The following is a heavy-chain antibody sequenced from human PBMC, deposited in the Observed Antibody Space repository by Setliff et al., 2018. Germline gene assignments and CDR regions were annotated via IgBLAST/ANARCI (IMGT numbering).Heavy chain of an antibody. Sequence: TLSLTCTVSGGSISSSSYYWGWIRQHPGKGLEWIGSIYYSGSTYYNPSLKSRVTISVDTSKNQFSLKLSSVTAADTAVYYCARQGEIQLVLDYWGQGTLVTVPQ. V-gene: IGHV4-39*01. CDR1: GGSISSSSYY. J-gene: IGHJ4*02. CDR2: IYYSGST. CDR3: ARQGEIQLVLDY. D-gene: IGHD5-18*01.